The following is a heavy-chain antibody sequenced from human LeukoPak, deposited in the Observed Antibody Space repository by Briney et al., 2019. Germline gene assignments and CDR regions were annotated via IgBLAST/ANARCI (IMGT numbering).Heavy chain of an antibody. CDR2: INHSGST. CDR3: ARGPYGDYVGFDP. J-gene: IGHJ5*02. Sequence: PSETLSLTCTVSGGSISSYYWSWIRQPPGKGLEWIGEINHSGSTNYNPSLKSRVTISVDTSKNQFSLKLSSVTAADTAVYYCARGPYGDYVGFDPWGQGTLVTVSS. V-gene: IGHV4-34*01. CDR1: GGSISSYY. D-gene: IGHD4-17*01.